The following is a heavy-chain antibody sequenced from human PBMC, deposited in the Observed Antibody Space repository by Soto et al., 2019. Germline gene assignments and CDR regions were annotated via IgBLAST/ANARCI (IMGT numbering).Heavy chain of an antibody. V-gene: IGHV1-46*01. J-gene: IGHJ6*02. D-gene: IGHD4-17*01. Sequence: GASVKVSCKASGYTLIMYYIHWMRQAPGQGLEWMGLINPSGGSTTYAQKFQGRVTMTRNTSISTAYMELSSLRSEDTAVYYCARGVYYGDYGLYYYYGMDVWGQGTTVTVSS. CDR3: ARGVYYGDYGLYYYYGMDV. CDR1: GYTLIMYY. CDR2: INPSGGST.